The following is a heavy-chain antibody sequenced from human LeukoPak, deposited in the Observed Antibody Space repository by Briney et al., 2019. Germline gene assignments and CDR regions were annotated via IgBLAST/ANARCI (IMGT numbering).Heavy chain of an antibody. V-gene: IGHV4-31*03. CDR3: ARFLGYCSGGSCYHGPLWWFDP. CDR1: GGSISSGGYY. Sequence: KPSETLSLTCTVSGGSISSGGYYWSWIRQHPGKGLEWIGYIYYSGSTYYNPSLKSRVTISVDTSKNQFSLKLSSVTAADTAVYYCARFLGYCSGGSCYHGPLWWFDPWGQGTLVTVSS. CDR2: IYYSGST. D-gene: IGHD2-15*01. J-gene: IGHJ5*02.